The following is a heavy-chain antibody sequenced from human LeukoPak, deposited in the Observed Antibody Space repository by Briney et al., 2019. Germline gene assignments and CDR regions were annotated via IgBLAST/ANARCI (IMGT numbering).Heavy chain of an antibody. Sequence: GGSLRLSCAASGFPVSSYWMGWVRQAPGKGPEWVANIKEDGSEKYYVVSVNGRFTISRDNAKTSLYLQVNSLRAEDTAVYYCARVLATTGRSEYYFDSWGQGTLVTVSS. J-gene: IGHJ4*02. D-gene: IGHD1-1*01. CDR1: GFPVSSYW. CDR3: ARVLATTGRSEYYFDS. V-gene: IGHV3-7*05. CDR2: IKEDGSEK.